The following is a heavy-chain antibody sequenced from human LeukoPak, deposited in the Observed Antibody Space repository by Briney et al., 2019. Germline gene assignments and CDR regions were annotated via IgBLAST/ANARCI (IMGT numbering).Heavy chain of an antibody. CDR3: ARMGVGFYYYYYMDV. D-gene: IGHD3-16*01. J-gene: IGHJ6*03. CDR1: GGTFRGYY. V-gene: IGHV4-34*01. CDR2: INHSGST. Sequence: PSETLSLTCAVCGGTFRGYYWSWIRQPPGKGLEWMGEINHSGSTNYNPSLKSRVTISVDTSKNQFSLKLSSVTAADTAVYYCARMGVGFYYYYYMDVWGKGTTVTVSS.